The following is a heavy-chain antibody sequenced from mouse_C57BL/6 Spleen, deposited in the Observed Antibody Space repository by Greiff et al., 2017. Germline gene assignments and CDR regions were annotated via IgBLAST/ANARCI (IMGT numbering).Heavy chain of an antibody. CDR2: IYPRSGNT. Sequence: QVQLKESGAELARPGASVKLSCKASGYTFPSYGISWVKQRTGQGLEWIGEIYPRSGNTYYNEKFKGKATLTADKYSSTAYMELRSLTSEDSAVYFCARGGTVVATDAMDYWGQGTSVTVSS. J-gene: IGHJ4*01. V-gene: IGHV1-81*01. D-gene: IGHD1-1*01. CDR3: ARGGTVVATDAMDY. CDR1: GYTFPSYG.